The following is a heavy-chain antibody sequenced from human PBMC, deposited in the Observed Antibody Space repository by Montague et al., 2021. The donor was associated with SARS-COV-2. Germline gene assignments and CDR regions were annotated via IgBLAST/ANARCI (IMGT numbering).Heavy chain of an antibody. CDR3: AREDRWNWFDP. V-gene: IGHV4-59*13. J-gene: IGHJ5*02. CDR2: TYYSGST. D-gene: IGHD5-24*01. Sequence: SETLSLTCTVSGGSISSYYWSWIRQPPGKGLEWIGYTYYSGSTNYNPSLKSRVTISVDTSKNQFSLKLSSVTAADTAVYYCAREDRWNWFDPWGQGTLVIVSS. CDR1: GGSISSYY.